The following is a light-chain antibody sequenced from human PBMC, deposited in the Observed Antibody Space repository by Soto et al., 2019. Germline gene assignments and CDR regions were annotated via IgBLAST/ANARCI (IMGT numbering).Light chain of an antibody. Sequence: QSALTQPASVSGSPGQSITISCTGPSSDVGGYNLVSWYQQYPDKAPKLMLFDVNTRPPGVSNRFSGSKSGNTASLTISGLQAEDEADYYYSSYTSSSTLPYVFGTGTKLTVL. J-gene: IGLJ1*01. CDR2: DVN. V-gene: IGLV2-14*01. CDR3: SSYTSSSTLPYV. CDR1: SSDVGGYNL.